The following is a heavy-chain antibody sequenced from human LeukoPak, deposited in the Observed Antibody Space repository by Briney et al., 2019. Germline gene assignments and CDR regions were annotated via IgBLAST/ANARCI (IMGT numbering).Heavy chain of an antibody. V-gene: IGHV1-8*03. CDR2: MNPNSGNT. CDR1: GYTFTSYD. CDR3: ARVPTYYYDSSGTPAFDY. Sequence: ASMKVSCKASGYTFTSYDINWVRQATGQGLEWMGWMNPNSGNTGYAQKFQGRVTITRNTSISTAYMELSSLRSEDTAVYYCARVPTYYYDSSGTPAFDYWGQGTLVTVSS. J-gene: IGHJ4*02. D-gene: IGHD3-22*01.